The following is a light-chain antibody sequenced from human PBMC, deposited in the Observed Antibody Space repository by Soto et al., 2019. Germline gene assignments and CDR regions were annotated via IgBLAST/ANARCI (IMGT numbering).Light chain of an antibody. CDR3: QQYGGSLWT. CDR1: QSVSSIY. J-gene: IGKJ1*01. CDR2: GTS. Sequence: EIVLTQSPGTLSLSPGERATLSCRASQSVSSIYLAWYQTTPGQATRIIIYGTSKRDAGIPDRVSGSGSGTDVTLTISRLEPGDFAVYYGQQYGGSLWTFGQGTKVDIK. V-gene: IGKV3-20*01.